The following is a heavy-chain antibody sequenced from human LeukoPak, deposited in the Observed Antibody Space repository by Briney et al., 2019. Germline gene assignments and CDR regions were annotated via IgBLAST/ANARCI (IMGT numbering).Heavy chain of an antibody. CDR3: ARDIVYLIDEDYG. CDR2: IHTSGSA. V-gene: IGHV4-4*07. Sequence: PSETLSLTCSVSGSSFNTYYWSWIRQPAGKALEWIGRIHTSGSAEYSPSLQSRVTISVDMSKKELSLKLTSVTAADTAVYYCARDIVYLIDEDYGWGQGILVSVSS. D-gene: IGHD4-17*01. J-gene: IGHJ4*02. CDR1: GSSFNTYY.